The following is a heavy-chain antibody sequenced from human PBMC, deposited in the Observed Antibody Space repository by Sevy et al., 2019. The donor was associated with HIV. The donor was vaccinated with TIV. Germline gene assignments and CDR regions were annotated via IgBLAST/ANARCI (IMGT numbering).Heavy chain of an antibody. J-gene: IGHJ4*02. Sequence: GGSLRLSCEASGFTFSSSWMSWVRQAPGKGLEWVANIKEEGSGKCYVDSVKGRFTISRDNTKNSLYLQMNSLRAEDTAVYYCARVGGYYSTHPFDYWGQGTLVTVSS. V-gene: IGHV3-7*03. CDR1: GFTFSSSW. CDR3: ARVGGYYSTHPFDY. CDR2: IKEEGSGK. D-gene: IGHD4-4*01.